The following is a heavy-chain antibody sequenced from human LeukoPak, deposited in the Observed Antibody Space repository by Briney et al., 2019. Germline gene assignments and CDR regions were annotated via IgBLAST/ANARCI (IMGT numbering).Heavy chain of an antibody. CDR2: ISDDGGNT. J-gene: IGHJ4*02. CDR3: AGDYPDY. Sequence: GGSLRLSCAASGFTFSSYAVHWVRQAPGKGLEWVAVISDDGGNTYYAGSEKGRFTISRDNSKNMLYLQMNSLRAEDTAVYYCAGDYPDYWGQGTLVTVSS. CDR1: GFTFSSYA. V-gene: IGHV3-30-3*01. D-gene: IGHD4-17*01.